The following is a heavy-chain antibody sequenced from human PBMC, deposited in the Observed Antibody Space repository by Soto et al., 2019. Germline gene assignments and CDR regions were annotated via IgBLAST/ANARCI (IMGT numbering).Heavy chain of an antibody. D-gene: IGHD3-10*01. Sequence: QVQLVESGGGVVQPGRSLRLSCAASGFTFSNFGMHWVRQAPGKGLGWVAVIWYDGSIKYYTDSLKGRFTISRDNSKNTLYLQMNSLRAEDTAVYYCARPSYGSPYYYGMDVWGQGTTVTVSS. CDR1: GFTFSNFG. J-gene: IGHJ6*02. CDR2: IWYDGSIK. V-gene: IGHV3-33*01. CDR3: ARPSYGSPYYYGMDV.